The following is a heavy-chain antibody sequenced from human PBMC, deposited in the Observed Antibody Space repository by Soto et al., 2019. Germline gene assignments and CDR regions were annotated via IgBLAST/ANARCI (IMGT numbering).Heavy chain of an antibody. V-gene: IGHV2-5*02. J-gene: IGHJ6*02. CDR3: AHKGCRGAGMDV. CDR1: GFSLSTSEVG. CDR2: MYWDGDK. Sequence: QITLKESGPTLVNPTQTLTLTCIFSGFSLSTSEVGVAWIRQSPGKALEWLALMYWDGDKRYSPFLKSRLTITKDTSKSQVVLIMTNMDPVDTGTYYCAHKGCRGAGMDVWGQGTTVTVSS. D-gene: IGHD2-15*01.